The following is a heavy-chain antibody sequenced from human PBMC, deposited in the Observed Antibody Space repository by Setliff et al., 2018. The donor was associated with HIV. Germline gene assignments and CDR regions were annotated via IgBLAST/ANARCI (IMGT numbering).Heavy chain of an antibody. J-gene: IGHJ3*02. CDR3: ARWGEPAQRGFDI. CDR1: GGSISSSSYY. Sequence: SETLSLTCTVSGGSISSSSYYWGWIRQPPGKGLEWIGSIYYSGSTYYNPSLKSRVTISVDTSKNQFSLKETPVTAEDTAEYYCARWGEPAQRGFDIWGQGTMVTGSS. V-gene: IGHV4-39*01. D-gene: IGHD3-16*01. CDR2: IYYSGST.